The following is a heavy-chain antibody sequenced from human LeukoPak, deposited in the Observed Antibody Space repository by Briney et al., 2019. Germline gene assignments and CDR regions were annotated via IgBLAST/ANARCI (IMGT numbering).Heavy chain of an antibody. V-gene: IGHV1-18*01. CDR3: ARGSRGYSYGYSDY. CDR2: FSAYNGNT. Sequence: GASVKVSCKASGYTFTSYGIGGGRQGPGQGLGWLGWFSAYNGNTNYAQKLQGRVTMTTDTSTSTAYMELRSLRSDDTAVYYCARGSRGYSYGYSDYWGQGTLVTVSS. CDR1: GYTFTSYG. J-gene: IGHJ4*02. D-gene: IGHD5-18*01.